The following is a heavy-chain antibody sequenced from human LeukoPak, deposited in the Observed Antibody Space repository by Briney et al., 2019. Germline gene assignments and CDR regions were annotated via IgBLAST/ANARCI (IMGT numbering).Heavy chain of an antibody. CDR2: VYYTGVT. J-gene: IGHJ5*02. Sequence: SETLSLSCTVSGSYIITSGHYWGWIRQPPGKGLEWIGSVYYTGVTSTNPSFRSRMSISVDTSKNQFPLNLTSVTAADAAVYYCARERSSSGGHNWFDPWGRGTLVTVSS. V-gene: IGHV4-39*06. CDR1: GSYIITSGHY. CDR3: ARERSSSGGHNWFDP. D-gene: IGHD4-23*01.